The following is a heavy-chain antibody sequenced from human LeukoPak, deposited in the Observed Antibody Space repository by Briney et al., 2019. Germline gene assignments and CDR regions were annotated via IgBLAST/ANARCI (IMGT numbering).Heavy chain of an antibody. V-gene: IGHV3-30-3*01. CDR2: ISYDGSNK. CDR1: GFTFNSYA. CDR3: ASLLLRGSYSDY. Sequence: QPGGSLRLPCAASGFTFNSYAMHWVRQAPGKGLEWVAVISYDGSNKYYADSVKGRFTISRDNSKNTLYLQMNSLRAEDTAVYYCASLLLRGSYSDYWGQGTLVTVSS. J-gene: IGHJ4*02. D-gene: IGHD1-26*01.